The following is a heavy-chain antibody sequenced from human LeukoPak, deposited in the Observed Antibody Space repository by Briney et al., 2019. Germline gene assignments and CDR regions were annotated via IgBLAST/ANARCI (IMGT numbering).Heavy chain of an antibody. CDR2: ISAYNGNT. V-gene: IGHV1-18*01. CDR3: ARDRYCSSTSCPRYAFDI. D-gene: IGHD2-2*01. J-gene: IGHJ3*02. CDR1: GYTFTSYG. Sequence: GASVTVSCTASGYTFTSYGISWVRQAPGQGLEWMGWISAYNGNTNYAQKLQGRVTMTTDTSTSTAYMELRSLRSDDTAVYYCARDRYCSSTSCPRYAFDIWGQGTMVTVSS.